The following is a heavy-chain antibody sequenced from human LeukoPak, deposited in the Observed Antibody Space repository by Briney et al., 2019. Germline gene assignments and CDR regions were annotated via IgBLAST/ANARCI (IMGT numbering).Heavy chain of an antibody. Sequence: GGSLRLSCAASAFTFSNYAMSWVRQAPGKGLEWVSTISNSDSSTYYADSVKGRFTISRDNSGNTLYLQMNSLRAEDTAVYYCARANIRDPARYGDYSGHYWGQGTLVTVSS. J-gene: IGHJ4*02. CDR1: AFTFSNYA. D-gene: IGHD4-17*01. CDR2: ISNSDSST. V-gene: IGHV3-23*01. CDR3: ARANIRDPARYGDYSGHY.